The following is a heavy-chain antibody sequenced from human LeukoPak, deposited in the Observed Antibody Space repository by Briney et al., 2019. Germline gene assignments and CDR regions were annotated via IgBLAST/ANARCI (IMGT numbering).Heavy chain of an antibody. D-gene: IGHD2-2*01. J-gene: IGHJ6*02. V-gene: IGHV3-23*01. CDR3: AKLPVVLPAGVGYGMDV. CDR2: ISGSGGST. Sequence: GGSLRLSCAASGFTFSSYAMSWVRQAPGKGLEWVSAISGSGGSTYYADSVKGRFTISRDNSKNTLYLQMNSLRAEDTAVYYCAKLPVVLPAGVGYGMDVWGQGTTVTVSS. CDR1: GFTFSSYA.